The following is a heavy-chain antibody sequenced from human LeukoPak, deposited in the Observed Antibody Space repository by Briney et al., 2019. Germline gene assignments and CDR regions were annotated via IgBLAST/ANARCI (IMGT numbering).Heavy chain of an antibody. V-gene: IGHV1-18*01. CDR2: ISAYNGNT. D-gene: IGHD6-13*01. J-gene: IGHJ5*02. CDR3: ARGGPFNSSSSWPLGWFDP. Sequence: ASVKVSCKASGYTFTSYGISWVRQAPGQGLEWMGWISAYNGNTNYAQKLQGRVTMTTDTSTSTAYMELRSLRSDDTAVYYCARGGPFNSSSSWPLGWFDPWGQGTLVTVSS. CDR1: GYTFTSYG.